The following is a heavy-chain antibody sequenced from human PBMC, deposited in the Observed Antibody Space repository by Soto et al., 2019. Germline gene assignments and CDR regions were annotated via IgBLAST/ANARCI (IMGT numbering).Heavy chain of an antibody. CDR3: AKDLLQGLRYYYYGMDV. J-gene: IGHJ6*02. CDR2: ISYDGSNK. CDR1: GFTFSSYG. D-gene: IGHD4-4*01. Sequence: GGSLRLSCAASGFTFSSYGMHWVRQAPGKGLEWVAVISYDGSNKYYADSVKGRFTISRDSSKNTLYLQMNSLRAEDTAVYYCAKDLLQGLRYYYYGMDVWGQGTTVTVSS. V-gene: IGHV3-30*18.